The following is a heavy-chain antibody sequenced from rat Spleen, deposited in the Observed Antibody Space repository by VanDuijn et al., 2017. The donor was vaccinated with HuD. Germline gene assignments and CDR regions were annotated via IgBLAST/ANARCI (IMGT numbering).Heavy chain of an antibody. J-gene: IGHJ1*01. D-gene: IGHD2-2*01. CDR1: GFTFSNYG. CDR2: ISYDGSST. Sequence: EVQLVESGGDLVQPGRSLKLSCAASGFTFSNYGMAWVRQAPTKGLEWVATISYDGSSTYYRDSVKGRFTISRDNAKRTLFLQMDSLRSDDTATYYCAGAGYLRDWHFDFWGPGTVVTVSS. V-gene: IGHV5-29*01. CDR3: AGAGYLRDWHFDF.